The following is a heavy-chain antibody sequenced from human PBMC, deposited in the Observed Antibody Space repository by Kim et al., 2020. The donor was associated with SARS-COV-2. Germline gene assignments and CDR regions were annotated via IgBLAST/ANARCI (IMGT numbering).Heavy chain of an antibody. Sequence: GGSLRLSCAASGFTFSSYSMNWVRQAPGKGLEWVSSISSSSSYIYYADSVKGRFTISRDNAKNSLYLQMNSLRAEDTAVYYCARVGAGIAAAGRPWNFDYWGQGTLVTVSS. CDR3: ARVGAGIAAAGRPWNFDY. J-gene: IGHJ4*02. CDR2: ISSSSSYI. CDR1: GFTFSSYS. V-gene: IGHV3-21*01. D-gene: IGHD6-13*01.